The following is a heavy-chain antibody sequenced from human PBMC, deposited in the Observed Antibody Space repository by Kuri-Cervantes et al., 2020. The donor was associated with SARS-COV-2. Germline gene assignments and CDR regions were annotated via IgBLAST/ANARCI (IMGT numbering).Heavy chain of an antibody. D-gene: IGHD3-10*01. CDR3: AKDWARFDLYGMDV. Sequence: SLKISCAASGFTFSSHAMSWVRQAPGKGLEWVSGLSWNSGSIGYADSVKGRFTISRDNMKNSLYLQMNSLSAEDTAVYYCAKDWARFDLYGMDVWGQGTTVTVSS. CDR2: LSWNSGSI. CDR1: GFTFSSHA. J-gene: IGHJ6*02. V-gene: IGHV3-9*01.